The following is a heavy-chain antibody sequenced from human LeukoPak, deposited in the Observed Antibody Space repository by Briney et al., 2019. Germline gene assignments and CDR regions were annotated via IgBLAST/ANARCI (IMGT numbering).Heavy chain of an antibody. CDR1: GFNFSIYS. J-gene: IGHJ4*02. V-gene: IGHV3-66*01. D-gene: IGHD3-10*01. CDR2: IYSGGST. CDR3: ARDPRRDGSGEN. Sequence: GGSLRLSCAASGFNFSIYSMSWVRQAPGKGLEWVSVIYSGGSTYYSDSVKGRFTISRDNSKNTLYLQMNSLRAEDTAVYYCARDPRRDGSGENWGQGTLVTVSS.